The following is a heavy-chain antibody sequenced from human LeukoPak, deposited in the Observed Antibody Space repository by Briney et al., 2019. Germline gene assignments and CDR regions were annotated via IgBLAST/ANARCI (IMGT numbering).Heavy chain of an antibody. CDR2: INPNSGGT. J-gene: IGHJ4*02. Sequence: ASVKVSCKASGYTFTGYYMHWVRQAPGQGLEWMGWINPNSGGTNYAQKFQGRVTMTRDTSISTAYMELSRLRSDDTAVYYCARDRKEGELRVPTDYWGQGTLVTVSS. CDR3: ARDRKEGELRVPTDY. D-gene: IGHD1-7*01. V-gene: IGHV1-2*02. CDR1: GYTFTGYY.